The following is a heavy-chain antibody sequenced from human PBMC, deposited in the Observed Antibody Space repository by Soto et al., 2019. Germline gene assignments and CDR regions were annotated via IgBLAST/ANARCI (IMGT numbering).Heavy chain of an antibody. CDR2: IYPDESDT. D-gene: IGHD2-2*01. Sequence: PGESLKISCKGSGYSFTKYWIGWVRQMPGKGLEWMAIIYPDESDTRYSPSFQGQVTISADKSISTAYLQWSSLRSEDTAVYYCAREGLVLVPTTVNSDYYYYAMDVWGQGTTVTVSS. CDR3: AREGLVLVPTTVNSDYYYYAMDV. V-gene: IGHV5-51*01. CDR1: GYSFTKYW. J-gene: IGHJ6*02.